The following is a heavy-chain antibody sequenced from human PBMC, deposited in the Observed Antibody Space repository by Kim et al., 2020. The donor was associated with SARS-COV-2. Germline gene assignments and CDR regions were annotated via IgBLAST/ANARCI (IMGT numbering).Heavy chain of an antibody. V-gene: IGHV1-3*01. CDR2: INAGNGNT. Sequence: ASVKVSCKASGYTFTSYAMHWVRQAPGQRLEWMGWINAGNGNTKYSQKFQGRVTITRDTSASTAYMELSSLRSEDTAVYYCARGVTMIVVVYDYWGQGTLVTVSS. J-gene: IGHJ4*02. CDR1: GYTFTSYA. CDR3: ARGVTMIVVVYDY. D-gene: IGHD3-22*01.